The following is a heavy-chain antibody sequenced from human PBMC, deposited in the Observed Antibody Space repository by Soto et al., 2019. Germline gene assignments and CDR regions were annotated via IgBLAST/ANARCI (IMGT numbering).Heavy chain of an antibody. Sequence: SETLSLTCAVSGGSISSSNWWSWVRQPPGKGLEWNGEIYHSGSTNYNPSLKSRVTISVDKSKNHLSLKLSSVTAADTAVYYCARVSGSYYYGMDVWGQGTTVTVSS. J-gene: IGHJ6*02. CDR3: ARVSGSYYYGMDV. V-gene: IGHV4-4*02. CDR2: IYHSGST. D-gene: IGHD1-26*01. CDR1: GGSISSSNW.